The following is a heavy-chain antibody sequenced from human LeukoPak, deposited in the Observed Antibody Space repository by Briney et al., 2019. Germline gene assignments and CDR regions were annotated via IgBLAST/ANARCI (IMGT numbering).Heavy chain of an antibody. J-gene: IGHJ4*02. CDR2: ISNNGGYT. D-gene: IGHD2-15*01. CDR1: GFTFSSSA. CDR3: AKQLGYRSDGSCYFPY. V-gene: IGHV3-23*01. Sequence: GGSLRLSCAASGFTFSSSAMSWVSQAPGKGLEWVSAISNNGGYTYYADSVQGRFTISRDNSKSTLCLQMNSLRAEDTAVYYCAKQLGYRSDGSCYFPYWGQGTLVTVSS.